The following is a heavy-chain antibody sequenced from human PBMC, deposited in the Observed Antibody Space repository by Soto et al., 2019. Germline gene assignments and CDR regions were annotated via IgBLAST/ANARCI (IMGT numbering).Heavy chain of an antibody. Sequence: GGSLRLSCAASGFTFSDYYMSWIRQAPGKGLEWVSYISSSGSTIYYADSVKGRFTISRDNAKNSLYLQMNSLRAEDTAVYYCARDFSQGHCSGGSCYLQHWGQGTLVTVSS. CDR1: GFTFSDYY. CDR2: ISSSGSTI. D-gene: IGHD2-15*01. CDR3: ARDFSQGHCSGGSCYLQH. V-gene: IGHV3-11*01. J-gene: IGHJ1*01.